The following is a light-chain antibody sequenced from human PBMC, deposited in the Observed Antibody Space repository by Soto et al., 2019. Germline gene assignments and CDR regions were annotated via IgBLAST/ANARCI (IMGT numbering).Light chain of an antibody. J-gene: IGKJ2*01. CDR2: LDS. CDR1: QSLLHSNGYNY. Sequence: DLEMTQSPLSLPVIPGEPASISCRSSQSLLHSNGYNYLDWYLQKPGQSPQLLIYLDSNRASGVPDRFSGSGSGTDFTLKISRVEVEDVGVYYCMQALQTPFTFGQGTKLEIK. V-gene: IGKV2-28*01. CDR3: MQALQTPFT.